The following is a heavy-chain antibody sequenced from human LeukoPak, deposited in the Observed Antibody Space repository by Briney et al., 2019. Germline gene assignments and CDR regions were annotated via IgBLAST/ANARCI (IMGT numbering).Heavy chain of an antibody. J-gene: IGHJ4*02. CDR3: ARDYYDSSGYEFDY. Sequence: PVKVSCKASGGTFSSYAISWVRQAPGQGLEWMGRIIPILGIANYAQKFQGRVTITADKSTSTAYMELSSLRSEDTAVYYCARDYYDSSGYEFDYWGQGTLVTVSS. D-gene: IGHD3-22*01. CDR2: IIPILGIA. V-gene: IGHV1-69*04. CDR1: GGTFSSYA.